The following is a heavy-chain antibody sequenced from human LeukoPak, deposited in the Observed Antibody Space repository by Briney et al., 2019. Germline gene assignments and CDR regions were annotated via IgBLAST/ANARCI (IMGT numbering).Heavy chain of an antibody. J-gene: IGHJ3*02. Sequence: GASVKVPCKASGYTFTSYGISWVRQAPGQGLEWMGWISAYNGNTNYAQKLQGRVTMTTDTSTSTAYMELRSLRSDDTAVYYCARPAGDTAMVNAFDIWGQGTMVTVSS. D-gene: IGHD5-18*01. CDR1: GYTFTSYG. CDR3: ARPAGDTAMVNAFDI. CDR2: ISAYNGNT. V-gene: IGHV1-18*01.